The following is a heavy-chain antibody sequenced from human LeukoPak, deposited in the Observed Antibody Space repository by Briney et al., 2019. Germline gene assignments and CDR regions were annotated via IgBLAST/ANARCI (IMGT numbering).Heavy chain of an antibody. J-gene: IGHJ6*02. CDR2: ISAYNGNT. Sequence: ASVKVSCKASGYTFTSYGISWVRQAPGQGLEWMGWISAYNGNTNYAQKLQGRVTMTTDTSTSTAYMELRSLRSDDTAVYYCARGGVLRFLEWSKYGMDVWGQGTTVTVSS. CDR1: GYTFTSYG. D-gene: IGHD3-3*01. CDR3: ARGGVLRFLEWSKYGMDV. V-gene: IGHV1-18*01.